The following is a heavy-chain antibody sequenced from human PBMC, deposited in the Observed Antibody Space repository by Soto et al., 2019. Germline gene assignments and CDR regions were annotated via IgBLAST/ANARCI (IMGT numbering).Heavy chain of an antibody. CDR2: ISGSGGST. CDR1: GFTFSSYA. CDR3: AKVGGTTSFGVVISQYNWFDP. Sequence: EVQLLESGGGLVQPGGSLRLSCAASGFTFSSYAMSWVRQAPGKGLEWVSAISGSGGSTYYADSVKGRFTISRDNSKNTLYLQMNRLRAEDTDVYYCAKVGGTTSFGVVISQYNWFDPWGQGTLVTVSS. V-gene: IGHV3-23*01. D-gene: IGHD3-3*01. J-gene: IGHJ5*02.